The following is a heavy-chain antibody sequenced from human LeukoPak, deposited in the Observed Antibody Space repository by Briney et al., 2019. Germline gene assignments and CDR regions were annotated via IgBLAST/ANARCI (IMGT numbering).Heavy chain of an antibody. D-gene: IGHD2-2*01. Sequence: GGSLRLSCAASGFTVSSNYMSWVRQAPGKGLEWVSVIYSGGSTYYADSVKGRFTISRDNSKNTLYLQMNSLRAEDTAVYYCARARCSSTSCLPGAFDIWGQGTMVTVSS. CDR3: ARARCSSTSCLPGAFDI. CDR2: IYSGGST. CDR1: GFTVSSNY. V-gene: IGHV3-66*01. J-gene: IGHJ3*02.